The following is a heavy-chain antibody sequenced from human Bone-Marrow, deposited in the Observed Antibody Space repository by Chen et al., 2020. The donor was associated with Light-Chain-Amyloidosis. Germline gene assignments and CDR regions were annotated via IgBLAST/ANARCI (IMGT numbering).Heavy chain of an antibody. CDR3: ARRRDGCNVDY. V-gene: IGHV5-51*01. Sequence: EVPLEQSGPELKKPGESLKISCKGTGYTFPNYWIGWVRKMPGKGLEWMGVNYRDDSDARDSPSFEGQVTISADKSITTAYLQWRSLKASDTAMYYCARRRDGCNVDYWGQGTLGTVSS. D-gene: IGHD6-19*01. CDR1: GYTFPNYW. J-gene: IGHJ4*02. CDR2: NYRDDSDA.